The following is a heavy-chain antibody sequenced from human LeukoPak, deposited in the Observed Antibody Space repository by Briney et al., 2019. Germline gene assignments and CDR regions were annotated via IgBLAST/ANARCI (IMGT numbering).Heavy chain of an antibody. CDR2: IYGDGST. D-gene: IGHD3-10*01. J-gene: IGHJ6*02. Sequence: GGSLRLSCAASGFSVSSNYMSWVRQAPGKGLEWFSVIYGDGSTSYADSVKGRFTISRDNFKNTLDLQMNSLRAEDTAVYYCARDRRVYGSGSYSINYFYYGLDVWGQGTTVTVSS. V-gene: IGHV3-66*01. CDR3: ARDRRVYGSGSYSINYFYYGLDV. CDR1: GFSVSSNY.